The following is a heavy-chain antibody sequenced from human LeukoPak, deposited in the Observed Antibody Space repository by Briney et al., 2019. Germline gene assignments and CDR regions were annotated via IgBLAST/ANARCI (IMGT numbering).Heavy chain of an antibody. CDR3: ARGTDQLPFDY. CDR1: GFTLSNYP. V-gene: IGHV3-30*04. Sequence: QPGGSLRLSCAASGFTLSNYPVHWVRQAPGKGLEWVALIWYDGSTTRYVDSVKGRFTISRDKSENTVYLQMNSLTLDDTALYYCARGTDQLPFDYWGQGTLVTVSS. J-gene: IGHJ4*02. D-gene: IGHD2-2*01. CDR2: IWYDGSTT.